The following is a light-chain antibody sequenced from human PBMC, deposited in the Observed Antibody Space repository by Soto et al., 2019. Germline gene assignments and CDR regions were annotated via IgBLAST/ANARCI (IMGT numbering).Light chain of an antibody. CDR2: GAS. V-gene: IGKV3-20*01. CDR1: QSVTSSY. CDR3: QQYVRAPWT. Sequence: EIVLTRSPGTLSLAPGERATLSCRASQSVTSSYLAWYQQKPGQAPRLVMYGASIRTSGIPDRFSGSGSGTDFTLTISRLEPEDFAVYYCQQYVRAPWTFGQGTKVDIK. J-gene: IGKJ1*01.